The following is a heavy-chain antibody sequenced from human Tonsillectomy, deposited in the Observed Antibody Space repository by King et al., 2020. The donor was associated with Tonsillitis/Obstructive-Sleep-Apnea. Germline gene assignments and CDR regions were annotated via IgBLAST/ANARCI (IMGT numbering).Heavy chain of an antibody. CDR1: GFTFIRYA. J-gene: IGHJ6*03. D-gene: IGHD6-25*01. Sequence: QLVQSGGGSVQPGGSLRLSCAASGFTFIRYAMTWVRQAPGKGLEWVSSISDNGAGTHYADSVKGRFTISRDNSKNTLYLQMNSLRVDDTAVYYCAGGPAGANYYYMDVWGKGTKVTVSS. CDR2: ISDNGAGT. V-gene: IGHV3-23*04. CDR3: AGGPAGANYYYMDV.